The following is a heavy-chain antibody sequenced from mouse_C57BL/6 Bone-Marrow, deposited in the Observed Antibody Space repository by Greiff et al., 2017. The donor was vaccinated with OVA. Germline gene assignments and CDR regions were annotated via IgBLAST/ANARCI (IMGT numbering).Heavy chain of an antibody. CDR2: ISDGGSYT. J-gene: IGHJ3*01. CDR1: GFTFSSYA. V-gene: IGHV5-4*01. Sequence: DVQLVESGGGLVKPGGSLKLSCAASGFTFSSYAMSWVRQTPEKRLEWVATISDGGSYTYYPDNVKGRFTISRDNAKNNLYLQMSHLKSEDTAMYYCARGDLPWFAYWGQGTLVTVSA. D-gene: IGHD2-1*01. CDR3: ARGDLPWFAY.